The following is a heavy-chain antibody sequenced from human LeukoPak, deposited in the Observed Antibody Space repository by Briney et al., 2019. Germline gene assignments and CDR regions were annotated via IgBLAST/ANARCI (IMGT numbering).Heavy chain of an antibody. Sequence: GGSLRLSCAASGFTFSSYAMSWVRQAPGKGLEWVSAISGSGGSTYYADSVKGRFTISRDNSKNTLYLQMNSLRAEDTAVYYCAKILGYCSSTSCYVAGYYGMDAWGKGTTVTVSS. CDR2: ISGSGGST. D-gene: IGHD2-2*01. CDR1: GFTFSSYA. J-gene: IGHJ6*04. V-gene: IGHV3-23*01. CDR3: AKILGYCSSTSCYVAGYYGMDA.